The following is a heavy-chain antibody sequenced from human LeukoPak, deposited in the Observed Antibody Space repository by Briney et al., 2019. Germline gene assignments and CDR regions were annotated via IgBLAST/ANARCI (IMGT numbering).Heavy chain of an antibody. D-gene: IGHD1-26*01. V-gene: IGHV4-38-2*02. J-gene: IGHJ4*02. CDR3: ARENRGTYYGDS. CDR1: GYSISSGYY. CDR2: IYHSGST. Sequence: SETLSLTCAVSGYSISSGYYWGWLRQPPGKGLEGIGSIYHSGSTYYNPSLESRVTISVDTSKNQFSLKLNSVTAADTAVYYCARENRGTYYGDSWGQGTLVTVSS.